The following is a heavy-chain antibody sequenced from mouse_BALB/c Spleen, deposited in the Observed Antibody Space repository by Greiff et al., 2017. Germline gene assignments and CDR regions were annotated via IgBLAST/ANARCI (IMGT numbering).Heavy chain of an antibody. CDR1: GYSITSDYA. J-gene: IGHJ4*01. D-gene: IGHD4-1*01. CDR3: ARRTGSYAMDY. Sequence: EVMLVESGPGLVKPSQSLSLTCTVTGYSITSDYAWNWIRQFPGNKLEWMGYISYSGSTSYNPSLKSRISTTRDTSKNQFFLQLNSVTTEDTATYYCARRTGSYAMDYWGQGTSVTVSS. V-gene: IGHV3-2*02. CDR2: ISYSGST.